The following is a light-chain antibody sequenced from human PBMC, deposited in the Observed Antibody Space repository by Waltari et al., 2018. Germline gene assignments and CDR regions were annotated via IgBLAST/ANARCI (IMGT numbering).Light chain of an antibody. Sequence: QAGLTQPPSVSKGLRQTATLTCTGNSNNVGNQGAAWLQQHQGHPPKLLSYRNNNRASGISERFSASRSGNTASLTSTGLQPDDEADYYCSAWDISLNTHVFGTGTKVTVL. CDR2: RNN. J-gene: IGLJ1*01. CDR1: SNNVGNQG. CDR3: SAWDISLNTHV. V-gene: IGLV10-54*04.